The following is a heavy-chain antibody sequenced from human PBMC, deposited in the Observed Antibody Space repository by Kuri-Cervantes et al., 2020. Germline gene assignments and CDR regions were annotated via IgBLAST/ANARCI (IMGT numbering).Heavy chain of an antibody. V-gene: IGHV3-13*01. Sequence: ETLSLTCAASGFTFSSYDMHWVRQATGKGLEWVSAIGTAGDTYYPGSVKGQFTISRENAKNSLYLQMNSLRAGDTAVYYCARGSPGNTPRIWFGELEKGVLDYWGQGTLVTVSS. CDR1: GFTFSSYD. CDR3: ARGSPGNTPRIWFGELEKGVLDY. CDR2: IGTAGDT. J-gene: IGHJ4*02. D-gene: IGHD3-10*01.